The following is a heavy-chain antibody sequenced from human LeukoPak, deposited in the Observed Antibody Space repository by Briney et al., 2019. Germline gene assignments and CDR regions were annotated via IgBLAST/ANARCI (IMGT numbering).Heavy chain of an antibody. CDR2: ISAYNGNT. Sequence: ASVKVSCKASGYTFTSYGISWVRQAPGQGLEWMGWISAYNGNTNYAQKLQGRVTMTTDTSTSTAYMELRSLRSEDTAVYYSARENYYGSGSSIWAYNWFDPWGQGTLVTVSS. CDR1: GYTFTSYG. CDR3: ARENYYGSGSSIWAYNWFDP. V-gene: IGHV1-18*01. J-gene: IGHJ5*02. D-gene: IGHD3-10*01.